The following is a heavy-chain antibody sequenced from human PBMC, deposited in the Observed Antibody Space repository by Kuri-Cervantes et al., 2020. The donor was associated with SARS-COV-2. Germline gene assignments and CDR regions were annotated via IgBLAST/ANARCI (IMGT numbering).Heavy chain of an antibody. J-gene: IGHJ4*02. CDR3: AKVGYSSGWYPPFDY. CDR1: GFSFRSYA. CDR2: ISGSGGST. V-gene: IGHV3-23*01. D-gene: IGHD6-19*01. Sequence: GESLKISWAASGFSFRSYAMSRVRQAPGKGLEWVSAISGSGGSTYYADSVKGRFTISRDNSKNALYLQMNSLRAEDTAVYYCAKVGYSSGWYPPFDYWGQGTLVTVSS.